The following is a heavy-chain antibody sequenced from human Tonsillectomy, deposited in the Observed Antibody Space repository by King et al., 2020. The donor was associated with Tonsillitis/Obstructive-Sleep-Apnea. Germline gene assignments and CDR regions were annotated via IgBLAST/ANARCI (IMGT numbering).Heavy chain of an antibody. CDR1: GGSFSGYY. CDR3: ARGTDIVVVPAAERGFWFDP. D-gene: IGHD2-2*01. J-gene: IGHJ5*02. Sequence: VQLQQWGAGLLKPSETLSLTCAVYGGSFSGYYWSWIRQPPGKGLEWIGEINHSGSTNYNPSLKSRVTISVDTSKNQFSLKLSSVTAADTAVYYCARGTDIVVVPAAERGFWFDPWGQGTLVTVSS. V-gene: IGHV4-34*01. CDR2: INHSGST.